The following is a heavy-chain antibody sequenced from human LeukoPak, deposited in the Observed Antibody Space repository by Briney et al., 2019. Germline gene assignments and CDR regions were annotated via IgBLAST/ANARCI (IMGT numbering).Heavy chain of an antibody. CDR3: ASEVIAAARYY. Sequence: GGSLRLSCAASGFTFSNYSMNWVRQAPGKGLEWVSSISSSSSYIYYADSVKGRFTISRDNAKNSLYLQMNSLRAEDTAVYYCASEVIAAARYYWGQGTLVTVSS. V-gene: IGHV3-21*01. CDR2: ISSSSSYI. J-gene: IGHJ4*02. CDR1: GFTFSNYS. D-gene: IGHD6-13*01.